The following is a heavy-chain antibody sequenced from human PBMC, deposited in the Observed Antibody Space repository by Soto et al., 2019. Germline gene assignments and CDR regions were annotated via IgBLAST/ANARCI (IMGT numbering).Heavy chain of an antibody. J-gene: IGHJ4*02. CDR2: ISTRSNSI. Sequence: EVHLVESGGGLVQPGGSLRLSCAASAFTFSSYSMNWVRQPPGKGLEWVSYISTRSNSIYYADSVKGRFTVSRDNAKNSLVLQMSSMRDEATAVYFCASAQSIGAYSPFGYWGQGTLVTVGS. CDR3: ASAQSIGAYSPFGY. CDR1: AFTFSSYS. V-gene: IGHV3-48*02. D-gene: IGHD2-15*01.